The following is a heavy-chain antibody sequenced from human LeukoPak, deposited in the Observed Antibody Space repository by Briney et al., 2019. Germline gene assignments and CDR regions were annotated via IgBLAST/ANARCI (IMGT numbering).Heavy chain of an antibody. J-gene: IGHJ4*02. CDR1: GFTFSRYW. D-gene: IGHD5-12*01. Sequence: GGSLRLSCAASGFTFSRYWMHWVRQAPGKGLVWVSRIDEYGTTVNYADSVKGRFTISRNNAGDTLFLQMNSLRAEDTGVYYCATDLSGRQDYWGQGTLVTVSS. CDR2: IDEYGTTV. CDR3: ATDLSGRQDY. V-gene: IGHV3-74*01.